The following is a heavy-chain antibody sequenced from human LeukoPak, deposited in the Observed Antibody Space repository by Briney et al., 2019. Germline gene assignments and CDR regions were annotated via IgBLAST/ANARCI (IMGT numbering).Heavy chain of an antibody. Sequence: SSSSSTIYYADSVKGRFNISRDNAKNSLYLQMNSLRAEDTAVYYCARDTRYSSGWNNWFDPWGQGTLVTVSS. D-gene: IGHD6-19*01. J-gene: IGHJ5*02. CDR3: ARDTRYSSGWNNWFDP. CDR2: SSSSSTI. V-gene: IGHV3-48*01.